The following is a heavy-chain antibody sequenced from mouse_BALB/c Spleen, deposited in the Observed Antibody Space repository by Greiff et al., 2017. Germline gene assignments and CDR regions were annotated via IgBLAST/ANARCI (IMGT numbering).Heavy chain of an antibody. V-gene: IGHV2-9*02. CDR2: IWAGGST. CDR1: GFSLTCYG. J-gene: IGHJ3*01. CDR3: ARGFTTATFAY. Sequence: QVHVKQSGPGLVAPSQSLSITCTVSGFSLTCYGVHWVRQTPGKGLEWLGVIWAGGSTNYNSALMSRLSISKDNSKSQVFLKMNSLQTDDTAMYYCARGFTTATFAYWGQGTLVTVSA. D-gene: IGHD1-2*01.